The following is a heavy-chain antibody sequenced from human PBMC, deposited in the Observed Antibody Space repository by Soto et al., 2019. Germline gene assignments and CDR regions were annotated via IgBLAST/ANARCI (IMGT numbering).Heavy chain of an antibody. D-gene: IGHD1-1*01. CDR3: ARINWNRALGY. Sequence: QVQLQQWGAGLLKPSETLSLTCAVYGGSFSGYYWSWIRQPPGKGLEWIGEINHSGSTNYNPSLKSRVTISVDTSKNQFSLKLSSVTAADXXXXYCARINWNRALGYWGQGTLVTVSS. CDR1: GGSFSGYY. V-gene: IGHV4-34*01. CDR2: INHSGST. J-gene: IGHJ4*02.